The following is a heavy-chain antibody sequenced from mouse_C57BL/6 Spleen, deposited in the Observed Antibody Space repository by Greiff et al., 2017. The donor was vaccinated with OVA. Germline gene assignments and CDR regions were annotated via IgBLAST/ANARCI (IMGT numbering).Heavy chain of an antibody. D-gene: IGHD1-1*01. V-gene: IGHV1-61*01. Sequence: QVQLQQPGAELVRPGSSVKLSCKASGYTFTSYWMDWVKQRPGQGLEWIGNIYPSDSETHYNQKFKDKATLTVDKSSSTAYMQLSSLTSEDSAVYYGARRDYYGSSYWYFDVWGTGTTVTVSS. CDR2: IYPSDSET. CDR3: ARRDYYGSSYWYFDV. CDR1: GYTFTSYW. J-gene: IGHJ1*03.